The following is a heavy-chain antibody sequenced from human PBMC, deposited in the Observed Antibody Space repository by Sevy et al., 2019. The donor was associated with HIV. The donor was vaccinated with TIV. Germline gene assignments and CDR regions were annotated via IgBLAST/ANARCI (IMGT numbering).Heavy chain of an antibody. CDR3: AREFGRDAFDM. Sequence: GESLKISCEASGFTFSNYEMNWVRQAPGKGLEWISYITSSGNIIHYADSVKGRFTISRDNTKNSLNLQMNSLRTEDTAIYYCAREFGRDAFDMWGQGTMVTVSS. J-gene: IGHJ3*02. V-gene: IGHV3-48*03. D-gene: IGHD1-26*01. CDR2: ITSSGNII. CDR1: GFTFSNYE.